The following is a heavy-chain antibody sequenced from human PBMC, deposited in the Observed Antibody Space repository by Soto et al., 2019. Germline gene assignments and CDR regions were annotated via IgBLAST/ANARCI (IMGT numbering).Heavy chain of an antibody. V-gene: IGHV1-18*04. D-gene: IGHD2-2*01. CDR2: INPYNGNT. CDR3: ARISSPALQGAFDI. Sequence: QGHLEQSGGEVKKPGASVQVSCRALDYTFITYGLSWVRQAPGQGLEWMGLINPYNGNTVYAQKFQGRVTMTRDTSTDTAYMELRSLRFNDTAVYYCARISSPALQGAFDIWGHGTMVTVSS. CDR1: DYTFITYG. J-gene: IGHJ3*02.